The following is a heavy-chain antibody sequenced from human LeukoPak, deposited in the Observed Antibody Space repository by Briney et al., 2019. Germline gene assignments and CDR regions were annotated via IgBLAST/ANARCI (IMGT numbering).Heavy chain of an antibody. D-gene: IGHD2-2*03. CDR2: LSPHANYE. J-gene: IGHJ4*02. CDR1: GFSFSDFG. Sequence: PGRSLRLSCAASGFSFSDFGIHWVRQAPGKGLEWVAVLSPHANYEYYADSVQSRFAISRDDSKNTVYLQMNSLRDEETAVYYCARDWIDRSLDYWGLGTLVTVSS. CDR3: ARDWIDRSLDY. V-gene: IGHV3-33*01.